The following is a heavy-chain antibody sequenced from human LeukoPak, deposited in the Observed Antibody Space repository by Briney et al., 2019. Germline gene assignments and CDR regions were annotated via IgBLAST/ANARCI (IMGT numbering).Heavy chain of an antibody. Sequence: SETLSLTCTVSGGSISSYYWSWIRQPAGKGLEWIGRIYTSGSTNYNPSLKSRLTISVDKSKHQFSLKLNSVTAADTAIYYCARSGPPEYLDYWGPGTLVTVSS. CDR1: GGSISSYY. D-gene: IGHD1-14*01. CDR3: ARSGPPEYLDY. J-gene: IGHJ4*02. V-gene: IGHV4-4*07. CDR2: IYTSGST.